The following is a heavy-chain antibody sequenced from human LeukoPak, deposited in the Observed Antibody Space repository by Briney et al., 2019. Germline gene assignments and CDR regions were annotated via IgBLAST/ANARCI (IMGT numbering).Heavy chain of an antibody. D-gene: IGHD2-21*02. CDR1: GGSISSSSYY. J-gene: IGHJ5*02. V-gene: IGHV4-39*07. Sequence: SETLSLTCTVSGGSISSSSYYWGWIRQPPGKGLEWIVEIYHSGSTNYNPSLKSRVTISVDKSKNQFSPKLSSVTAADTAVYYCARVVKCGGDCPPGWFDPWGQGTLVTVSS. CDR3: ARVVKCGGDCPPGWFDP. CDR2: IYHSGST.